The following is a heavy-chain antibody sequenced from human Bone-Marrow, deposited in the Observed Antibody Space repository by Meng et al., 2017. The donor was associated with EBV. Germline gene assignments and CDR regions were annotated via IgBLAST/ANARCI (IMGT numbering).Heavy chain of an antibody. CDR1: GFTFSSYW. V-gene: IGHV3-74*01. CDR2: INSDGSST. Sequence: EGEVVGAGGCLVQPGGSLSLSWAASGFTFSSYWLHWVRQAPGKGLVWVSRINSDGSSTSYADSVKGRFTISRDNAKNTLYLQMNSLRAEDTAVYYCARGEKYYYNTVDYWGQGTLVTVSS. D-gene: IGHD3-22*01. J-gene: IGHJ4*02. CDR3: ARGEKYYYNTVDY.